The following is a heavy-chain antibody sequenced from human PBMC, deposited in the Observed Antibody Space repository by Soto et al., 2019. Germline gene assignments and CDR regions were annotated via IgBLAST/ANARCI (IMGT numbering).Heavy chain of an antibody. CDR1: GGTFSRDA. J-gene: IGHJ4*02. Sequence: SVKGSCKAAGGTFSRDALSWVRQAHGQGPEWMGGIVPLFGTANYAQKFQGRVTITADESTSTAYMELSSLRSEDTAVYYCARGAYYDSGGYYFFFWGQGTLVTVSS. CDR3: ARGAYYDSGGYYFFF. CDR2: IVPLFGTA. V-gene: IGHV1-69*01. D-gene: IGHD3-22*01.